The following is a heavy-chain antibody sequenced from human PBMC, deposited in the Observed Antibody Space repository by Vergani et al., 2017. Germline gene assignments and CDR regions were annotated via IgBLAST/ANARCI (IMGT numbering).Heavy chain of an antibody. D-gene: IGHD2-8*01. CDR3: TTVGIVLKRRSDY. CDR1: GFTFSNAR. CDR2: IKSKTDGGTT. J-gene: IGHJ4*02. Sequence: EVQLVESGGGLVKPGGSLRLSCAASGFTFSNARMSWVRQAPGKGLEWVGRIKSKTDGGTTDYAAPVKGRFTITRDDSKNTLYLQMNSLKTEDTAVYYCTTVGIVLKRRSDYWGQGTLVTVSS. V-gene: IGHV3-15*01.